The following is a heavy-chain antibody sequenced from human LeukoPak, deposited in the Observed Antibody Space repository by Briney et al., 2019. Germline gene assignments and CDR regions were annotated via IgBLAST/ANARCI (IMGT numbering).Heavy chain of an antibody. V-gene: IGHV5-51*01. Sequence: PGESLKISCKGSGYSFSSYWIGWVRQMPGKGLEWMGIIYPGDSDTRYSPSFQGQVTISADKSISTAYLQWSSLKASDTAMYYCARRGSSYGTSGANWFDPWGQGTLVTVSS. D-gene: IGHD5-18*01. CDR1: GYSFSSYW. J-gene: IGHJ5*02. CDR2: IYPGDSDT. CDR3: ARRGSSYGTSGANWFDP.